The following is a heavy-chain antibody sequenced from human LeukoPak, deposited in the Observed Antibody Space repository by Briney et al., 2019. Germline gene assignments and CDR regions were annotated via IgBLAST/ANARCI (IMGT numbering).Heavy chain of an antibody. CDR1: GGSISGYY. CDR2: ISSSSSTI. J-gene: IGHJ4*02. CDR3: ARIVSGWSFDY. Sequence: PSETLSLTCTVSGGSISGYYWSWVRQAPGKGLEWVSYISSSSSTIYYADSVKGRFAISRDNAKNSLILQMNSLRDEDTAVYYCARIVSGWSFDYWGQGTLVTVSS. D-gene: IGHD6-19*01. V-gene: IGHV3-48*02.